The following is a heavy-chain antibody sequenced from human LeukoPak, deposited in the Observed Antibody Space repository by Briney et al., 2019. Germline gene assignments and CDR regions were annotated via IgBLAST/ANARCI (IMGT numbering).Heavy chain of an antibody. CDR3: LGLRAREATTHFDY. CDR1: GFTFSSYG. Sequence: QPGGSLRLSCAASGFTFSSYGMHWVRQAPGKGLEWVAFIRYDGSNKCYADSVKGRFTISRDNSKNTLYLQMNSLRAEDTAVYYCLGLRAREATTHFDYWGQGTLVTVSS. J-gene: IGHJ4*02. V-gene: IGHV3-30*02. D-gene: IGHD1-1*01. CDR2: IRYDGSNK.